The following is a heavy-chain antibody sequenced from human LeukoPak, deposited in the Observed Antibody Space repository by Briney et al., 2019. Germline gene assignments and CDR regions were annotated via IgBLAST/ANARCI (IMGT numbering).Heavy chain of an antibody. CDR3: AKSGGRHYYDSSGYLHDY. CDR1: GFTFSSYE. CDR2: ISSSGSTI. D-gene: IGHD3-22*01. J-gene: IGHJ4*02. Sequence: TGGSLRLSCAASGFTFSSYEMNWVRQAPGKGLEWVSYISSSGSTIYYADSVKGRFTISRDNSKNTLYLQMNSLRAEDTAVYYCAKSGGRHYYDSSGYLHDYWGQGTLVTVSS. V-gene: IGHV3-48*03.